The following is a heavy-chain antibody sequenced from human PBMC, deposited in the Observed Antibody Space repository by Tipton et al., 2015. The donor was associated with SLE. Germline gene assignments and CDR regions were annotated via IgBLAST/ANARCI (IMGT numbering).Heavy chain of an antibody. CDR3: ARLNLQAWFDP. CDR2: IYYSGST. Sequence: TLSLTCTVSGGSISSYYWSWIRQPPGKGLEWIGYIYYSGSTNYNPSLKSRVTISVDTSKNQFSLKLSSVTAADTAIYYCARLNLQAWFDPWGQGTLVTVSS. V-gene: IGHV4-59*08. J-gene: IGHJ5*02. CDR1: GGSISSYY.